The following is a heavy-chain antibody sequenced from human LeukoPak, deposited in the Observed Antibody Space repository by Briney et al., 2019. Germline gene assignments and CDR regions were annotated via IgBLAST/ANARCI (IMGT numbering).Heavy chain of an antibody. V-gene: IGHV5-51*01. CDR1: GYSFTNYW. D-gene: IGHD2-15*01. CDR2: IYPGGSDP. CDR3: ARHVREDTRFLDY. Sequence: GEFLKISCKGSGYSFTNYWIGWVRQMPGKGLEWMGIIYPGGSDPRYSPSFQGQVTISADRSISTAYLQWSSLKASDTAMYYCARHVREDTRFLDYWGLGTLVTVSS. J-gene: IGHJ4*02.